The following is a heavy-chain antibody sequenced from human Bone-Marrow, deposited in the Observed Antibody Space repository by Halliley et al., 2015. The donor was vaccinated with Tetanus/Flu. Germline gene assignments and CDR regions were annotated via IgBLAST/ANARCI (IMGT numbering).Heavy chain of an antibody. D-gene: IGHD6-6*01. Sequence: ISTSSRTIYYADSVKGRFTISRDNAKNSLYLQMNSLRDEDPAVYYCARDSSSPDYYSQYGMDVWGQGTTVTVSS. CDR2: ISTSSRTI. CDR3: ARDSSSPDYYSQYGMDV. V-gene: IGHV3-48*02. J-gene: IGHJ6*02.